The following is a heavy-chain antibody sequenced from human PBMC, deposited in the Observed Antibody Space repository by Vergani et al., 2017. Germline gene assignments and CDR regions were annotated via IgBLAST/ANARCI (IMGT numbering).Heavy chain of an antibody. CDR1: GVSFNSYW. Sequence: DVHLAESGGGFFQPGGSLRLSCSASGVSFNSYWMHWVRQVPGKGLLWVSRIKSDGSITAYADSVKGRFTISRDNAQNTLYLQMNSLRVEDTGVYYCARARCIETCYMSNWLESWGQGTLVTVSS. J-gene: IGHJ5*01. V-gene: IGHV3-74*03. CDR3: ARARCIETCYMSNWLES. CDR2: IKSDGSIT. D-gene: IGHD3-9*01.